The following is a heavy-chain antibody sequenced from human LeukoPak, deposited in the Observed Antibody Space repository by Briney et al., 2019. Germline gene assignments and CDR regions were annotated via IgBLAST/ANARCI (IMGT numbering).Heavy chain of an antibody. J-gene: IGHJ4*02. Sequence: PGGSLRLSCAASGFTFDDYAMHWVRQAPGKGLEWVSGISWNSGSIGYADSVKGRFTISRDNSKNTLYLQMNSLRAEDTAVYYCAKDRGYGYEIGYWGQGTLVTVSS. V-gene: IGHV3-9*01. CDR1: GFTFDDYA. D-gene: IGHD5-18*01. CDR2: ISWNSGSI. CDR3: AKDRGYGYEIGY.